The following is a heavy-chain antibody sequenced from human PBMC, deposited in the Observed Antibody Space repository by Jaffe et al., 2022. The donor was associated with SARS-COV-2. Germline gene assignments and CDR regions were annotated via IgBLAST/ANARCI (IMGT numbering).Heavy chain of an antibody. Sequence: EVQLVESGGGLVKPGGSLRLSCAASGFTFSSYSMNWVRQAPGKGLEWVSSISSSSSYIYYADSVKGRFTISRDNAKNSLYLQMNSLRAEDTAVYYCARDRDVDPTLGGSYGMDVWGQGTTVTVSS. V-gene: IGHV3-21*01. CDR3: ARDRDVDPTLGGSYGMDV. D-gene: IGHD3-16*01. CDR2: ISSSSSYI. CDR1: GFTFSSYS. J-gene: IGHJ6*02.